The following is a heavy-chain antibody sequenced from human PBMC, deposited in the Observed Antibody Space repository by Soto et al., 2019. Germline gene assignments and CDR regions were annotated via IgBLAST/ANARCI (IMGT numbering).Heavy chain of an antibody. Sequence: PSETLSLTCAVYGGSFSGYYWSWIRQPPGKGLEWIGEINHSGSTNYNPSLKGRVTISVDTSKNQFSLKLSSVTAADTAVYYCASARAYYGMDVWGQGTTVTVSS. CDR1: GGSFSGYY. J-gene: IGHJ6*02. CDR3: ASARAYYGMDV. V-gene: IGHV4-34*01. CDR2: INHSGST.